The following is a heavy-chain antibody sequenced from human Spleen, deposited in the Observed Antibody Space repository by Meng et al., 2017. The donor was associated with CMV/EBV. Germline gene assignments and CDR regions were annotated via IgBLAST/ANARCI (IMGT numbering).Heavy chain of an antibody. CDR2: TDHSAST. Sequence: VAGGYSSSSNWWSCVRQPPGKGLEWIGETDHSASTNYNPSLKSRVTISGDKSKNQFSLKLSSVTAADTAVYYCASLTVGATFGLVYWGQGTLVTVSS. CDR1: GGYSSSSNW. D-gene: IGHD1-26*01. V-gene: IGHV4-4*02. CDR3: ASLTVGATFGLVY. J-gene: IGHJ4*02.